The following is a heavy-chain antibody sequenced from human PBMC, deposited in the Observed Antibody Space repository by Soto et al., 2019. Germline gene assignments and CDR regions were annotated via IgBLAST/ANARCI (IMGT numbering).Heavy chain of an antibody. CDR3: ARRPDAFDI. Sequence: GGSLRLSCAGSGSTFTDFTMTWVRQAPGKGLEWVSAISGDGLSTYYAGSVKGRFTVSRDNSKTTLYLQMNSLRAEDTAVYYCARRPDAFDIWGRGTMVTVSS. CDR2: ISGDGLST. J-gene: IGHJ3*02. CDR1: GSTFTDFT. V-gene: IGHV3-23*01.